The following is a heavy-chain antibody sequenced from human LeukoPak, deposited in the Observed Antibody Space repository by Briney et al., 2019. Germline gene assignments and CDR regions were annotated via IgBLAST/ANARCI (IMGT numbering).Heavy chain of an antibody. CDR3: AKEGDSSGWRGYYYYGMDV. V-gene: IGHV3-23*01. J-gene: IGHJ6*02. D-gene: IGHD6-19*01. Sequence: GGLRLSCAASGFTFSSYAMSWVRQAPGKGLEWVSAISGSGGSTYHADSVKGRFTISRDNSKNTLYLQMNSLRAEDTAVYYCAKEGDSSGWRGYYYYGMDVWGQGTTVTVSS. CDR2: ISGSGGST. CDR1: GFTFSSYA.